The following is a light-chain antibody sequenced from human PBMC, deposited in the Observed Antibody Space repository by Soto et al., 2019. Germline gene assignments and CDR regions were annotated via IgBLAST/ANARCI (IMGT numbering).Light chain of an antibody. Sequence: EIVLTQSPGTLSLSPGERATLSCRTSQSVSSNYLAWYQQKPGQAPRLLIYGASTRATGIPARFSGSGSGTEFILTISSLQSEDFAVYYCQQYHKWPLTFGGGTKVDIK. J-gene: IGKJ4*01. CDR3: QQYHKWPLT. CDR1: QSVSSN. CDR2: GAS. V-gene: IGKV3-15*01.